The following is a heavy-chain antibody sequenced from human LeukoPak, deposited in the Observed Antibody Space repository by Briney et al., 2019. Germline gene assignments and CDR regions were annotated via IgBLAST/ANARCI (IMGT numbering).Heavy chain of an antibody. CDR3: ARWHSWSQLDY. J-gene: IGHJ4*02. V-gene: IGHV3-23*01. CDR1: GFTFSSYA. Sequence: PRGSLRLSCAASGFTFSSYAMSWVRQAPGKGLEWVSAISGSGGSTYYADSVKGRFTISRGNSKNTLYLQMNSLRAEDTAVYYCARWHSWSQLDYWGQGTLVTVSS. CDR2: ISGSGGST. D-gene: IGHD6-13*01.